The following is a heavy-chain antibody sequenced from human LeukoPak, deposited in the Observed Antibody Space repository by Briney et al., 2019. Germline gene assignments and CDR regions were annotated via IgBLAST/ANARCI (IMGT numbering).Heavy chain of an antibody. CDR3: ARQTTGSYQWTFDY. Sequence: SETLSLTCTVSGGSISSSAHFWGWIRQPPGKGLEWIGTIYHSGTSYYNPSLKSRVTISVDTSRNLFSLRLNSVTAADRAVYSWARQTTGSYQWTFDYWGQGTLVTVSS. CDR2: IYHSGTS. D-gene: IGHD3-10*01. CDR1: GGSISSSAHF. J-gene: IGHJ4*02. V-gene: IGHV4-39*01.